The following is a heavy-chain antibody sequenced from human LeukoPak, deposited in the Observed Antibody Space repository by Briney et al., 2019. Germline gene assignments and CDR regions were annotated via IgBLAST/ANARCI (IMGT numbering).Heavy chain of an antibody. J-gene: IGHJ3*02. V-gene: IGHV3-74*01. D-gene: IGHD2-15*01. CDR1: GFTFSGYW. Sequence: GGSLRLSCAASGFTFSGYWMHWVRQSPEKGLVWVSRINSDGRSTSYADSVKGRFTISRDNAKNSLYLQMNSLRAEDTAVYYCVKGYCSGGSCYARAFDIWGQGTMVTVSS. CDR3: VKGYCSGGSCYARAFDI. CDR2: INSDGRST.